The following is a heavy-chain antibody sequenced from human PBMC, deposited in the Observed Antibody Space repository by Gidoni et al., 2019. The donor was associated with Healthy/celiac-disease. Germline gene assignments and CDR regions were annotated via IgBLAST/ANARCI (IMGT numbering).Heavy chain of an antibody. J-gene: IGHJ6*02. V-gene: IGHV2-70*04. CDR2: IDWDDDK. CDR1: GFSLSTSGMR. CDR3: ARTHPYHYGMDV. Sequence: QVTLKESGPALVKPTPTLTLTCTFSGFSLSTSGMRASWIRQPPGKALEWLARIDWDDDKFYSTALKTRLTISKDTSKNQVVLTMTNMDPVDTATYYCARTHPYHYGMDVWGQGTTVTVPS.